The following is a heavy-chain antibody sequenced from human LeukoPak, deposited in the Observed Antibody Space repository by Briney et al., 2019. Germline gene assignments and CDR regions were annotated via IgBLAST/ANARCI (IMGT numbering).Heavy chain of an antibody. Sequence: SETLSLTCTVSGGSISSSSYYWGWIRQPPGKGLEWIGSIYYSGSTYYNPSLKSRVTISVDTSKNQFSLKLSSVTAADTAVYYCARQKAAAGNVYDYWGQGTLVTVSS. D-gene: IGHD6-13*01. V-gene: IGHV4-39*01. J-gene: IGHJ4*02. CDR2: IYYSGST. CDR3: ARQKAAAGNVYDY. CDR1: GGSISSSSYY.